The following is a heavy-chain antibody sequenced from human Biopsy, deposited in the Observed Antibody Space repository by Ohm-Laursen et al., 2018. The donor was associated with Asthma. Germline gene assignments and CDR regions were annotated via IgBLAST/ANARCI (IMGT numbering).Heavy chain of an antibody. V-gene: IGHV4-39*01. CDR1: GGSISSNFYY. J-gene: IGHJ3*02. Sequence: SDTLSLTCTVSGGSISSNFYYWGWIRQPPGKGLVWIGNISKSGKVYYNLSLKSRVTISVDTTKNQFSLKLRSVTAADTAVYYCTRQKVVAAEGPFDMWGQGTMVIVSS. CDR2: ISKSGKV. CDR3: TRQKVVAAEGPFDM. D-gene: IGHD2-15*01.